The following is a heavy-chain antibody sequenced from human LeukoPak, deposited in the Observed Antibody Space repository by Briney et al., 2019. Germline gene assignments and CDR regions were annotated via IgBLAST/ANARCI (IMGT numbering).Heavy chain of an antibody. J-gene: IGHJ3*01. CDR1: GFTVSSNY. CDR3: ARDREPDAFDV. CDR2: IYSGGST. Sequence: GGSLRLSCVASGFTVSSNYMSWVRQAPGKGLEWVSVIYSGGSTYYADSVKGRFTISKDNSKNTLYLQMNSLRAEDTAVYYCARDREPDAFDVWGQGTMVTVSS. V-gene: IGHV3-66*01.